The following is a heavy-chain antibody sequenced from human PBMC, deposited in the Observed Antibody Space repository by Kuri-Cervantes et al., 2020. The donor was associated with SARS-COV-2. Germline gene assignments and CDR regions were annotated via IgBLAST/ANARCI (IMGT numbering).Heavy chain of an antibody. V-gene: IGHV3-30*18. CDR1: GFTFSSHW. D-gene: IGHD3-3*01. CDR3: AKDLSIFGVAADAFDI. CDR2: ISYDGSNK. J-gene: IGHJ3*02. Sequence: GGSLRLSCAASGFTFSSHWMSWVRQAPGKGLEWVAVISYDGSNKYYADSVKGRFTISRDNSKNTLYLQMNSLRAEDTAVYYCAKDLSIFGVAADAFDIWGQGTMVTVSS.